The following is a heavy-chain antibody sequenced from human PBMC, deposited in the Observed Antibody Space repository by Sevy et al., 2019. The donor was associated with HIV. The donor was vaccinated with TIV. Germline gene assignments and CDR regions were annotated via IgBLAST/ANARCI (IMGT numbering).Heavy chain of an antibody. CDR1: GYTFTNYA. V-gene: IGHV1-3*04. CDR2: INTGNGNT. CDR3: AREVFYYYYYMDV. J-gene: IGHJ6*03. Sequence: ASVKVSCKASGYTFTNYAMHWVRQAPGQRLEWMGWINTGNGNTKYSQKFQGRVTITRDTSASTAYMELSSLRSEETAIYYCAREVFYYYYYMDVWGKGTTVTVSS.